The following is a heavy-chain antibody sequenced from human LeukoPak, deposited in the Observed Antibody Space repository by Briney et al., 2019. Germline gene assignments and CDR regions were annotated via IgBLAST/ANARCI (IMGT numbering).Heavy chain of an antibody. CDR1: GGTFSSYA. Sequence: GASVTVSCKASGGTFSSYAISWVRQAPGQGLAWMGGIIPIFGTANYAQKFQGRVTITTDESTSTAYMELSSLRSEDTAVYYCARCIAARPHYYYYYMDVWGKGTTVTVSS. J-gene: IGHJ6*03. V-gene: IGHV1-69*05. D-gene: IGHD6-6*01. CDR2: IIPIFGTA. CDR3: ARCIAARPHYYYYYMDV.